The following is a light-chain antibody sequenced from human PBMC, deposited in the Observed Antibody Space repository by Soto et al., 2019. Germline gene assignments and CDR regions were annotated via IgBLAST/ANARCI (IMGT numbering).Light chain of an antibody. CDR1: SSDVGGYNY. CDR2: EVS. V-gene: IGLV2-14*01. J-gene: IGLJ1*01. Sequence: QSVLTQPASVSGSPGQSITISCTGTSSDVGGYNYVSWYQQHPGKAPKLMIYEVSNRPSGVSNRFSGSKSGNTASLTISGLQAEDEADYYCSSYTSSSTLSYVFGTGTKATV. CDR3: SSYTSSSTLSYV.